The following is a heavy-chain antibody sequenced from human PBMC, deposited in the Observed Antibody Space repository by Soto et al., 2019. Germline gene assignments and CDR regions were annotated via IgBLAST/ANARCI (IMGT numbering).Heavy chain of an antibody. CDR3: ARDRTDSGYYTNWLDP. J-gene: IGHJ5*02. V-gene: IGHV1-69*06. CDR1: GGTFGSDA. D-gene: IGHD3-22*01. Sequence: QVHLMQSGAEVKKPGSSVKVSCKASGGTFGSDAITWVRQAPGQGLEWVGRIIPIFGTTNYAQNLQGRVTISADNSTRTSYMELHSLTSDDTALYYCARDRTDSGYYTNWLDPWGQGTQVTVSS. CDR2: IIPIFGTT.